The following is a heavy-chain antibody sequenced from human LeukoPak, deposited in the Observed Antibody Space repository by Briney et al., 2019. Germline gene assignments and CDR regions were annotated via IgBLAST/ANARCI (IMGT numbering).Heavy chain of an antibody. CDR2: IYSDGSST. V-gene: IGHV3-74*01. D-gene: IGHD1-26*01. CDR1: GFTFSSYW. Sequence: GRSLRLSCAASGFTFSSYWMHWVRQAPGKGLVWVSRIYSDGSSTSYADSVKGRFTISRDNAKNTLYLQMNSLRAEDTAVYYCARVRVGSGSSHAADAFDIWGQGTMVTVSS. CDR3: ARVRVGSGSSHAADAFDI. J-gene: IGHJ3*02.